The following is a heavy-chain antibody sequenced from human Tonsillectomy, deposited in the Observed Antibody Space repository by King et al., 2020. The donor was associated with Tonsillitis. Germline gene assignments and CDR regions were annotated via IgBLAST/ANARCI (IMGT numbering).Heavy chain of an antibody. D-gene: IGHD3-3*01. CDR2: INPNSGGT. J-gene: IGHJ5*02. V-gene: IGHV1-2*02. Sequence: QLVQSGAEVKKPGASVKVSCKASGYTFTGYYMHWVRQAPGQGLEWMGGINPNSGGTNYAQKFQGRVTMNRDTAISTAYMVLGRLKSDDTAVYYCASAYYDFWSPGVGWFDPWGQGTLVTVSS. CDR1: GYTFTGYY. CDR3: ASAYYDFWSPGVGWFDP.